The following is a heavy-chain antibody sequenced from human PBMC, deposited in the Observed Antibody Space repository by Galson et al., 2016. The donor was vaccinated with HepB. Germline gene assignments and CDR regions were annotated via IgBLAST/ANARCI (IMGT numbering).Heavy chain of an antibody. J-gene: IGHJ5*01. V-gene: IGHV3-43*01. D-gene: IGHD4-11*01. CDR3: SKAGIIYSNYVKNWFDS. CDR2: ITWDGATT. CDR1: GFTSGDYT. Sequence: SLRLSCAASGFTSGDYTMLWIRQAPGKGLEWVSLITWDGATTDYADSVKGRFTISRDNSKNSLYLQMNSLRAEDTALYYCSKAGIIYSNYVKNWFDSWGQGTLVTVSS.